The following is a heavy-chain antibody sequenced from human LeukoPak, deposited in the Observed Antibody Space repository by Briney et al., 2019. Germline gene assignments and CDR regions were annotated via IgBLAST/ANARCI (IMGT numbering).Heavy chain of an antibody. Sequence: PGESLKISSKGSGYRFSNYCIAWVRHMPGKGLEWMGIIYPGDSDTRYSPSFQGQVTISADKSISTAYLQWSSLKASDTAMYYCARPYYDSSGGFDPWGQGTQVTVSS. J-gene: IGHJ5*02. CDR3: ARPYYDSSGGFDP. CDR1: GYRFSNYC. CDR2: IYPGDSDT. D-gene: IGHD3-22*01. V-gene: IGHV5-51*01.